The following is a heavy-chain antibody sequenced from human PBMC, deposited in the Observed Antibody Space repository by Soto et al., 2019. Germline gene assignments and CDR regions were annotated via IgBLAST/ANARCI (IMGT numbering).Heavy chain of an antibody. CDR1: GYTFSTYG. V-gene: IGHV1-18*04. CDR3: VRDSAAHGPVFDY. Sequence: QVQLVQSGTEVKKPGASVKVSCKASGYTFSTYGISWVRQAPGQGLEWMAWISTSNGDTHYAQKVQDRVSMTTDRLTSTAYMELRSLRSDDTAIYYCVRDSAAHGPVFDYWGQGTLVTVSS. J-gene: IGHJ4*02. CDR2: ISTSNGDT. D-gene: IGHD6-13*01.